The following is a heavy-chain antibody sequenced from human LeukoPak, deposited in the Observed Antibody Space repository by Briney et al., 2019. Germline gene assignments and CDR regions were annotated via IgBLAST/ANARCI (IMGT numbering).Heavy chain of an antibody. J-gene: IGHJ4*02. CDR1: DHTFTYYY. V-gene: IGHV4-59*01. Sequence: SETLSLTCDVTDHTFTYYYWTWIRQPPGKGLEWIGSIYYTGSSNYNPSLESRVTMSIDTSNNQFSLKLKSVTSADTAVYYCARGDWNYDYWGQGTLVTVSS. CDR3: ARGDWNYDY. CDR2: IYYTGSS. D-gene: IGHD1-7*01.